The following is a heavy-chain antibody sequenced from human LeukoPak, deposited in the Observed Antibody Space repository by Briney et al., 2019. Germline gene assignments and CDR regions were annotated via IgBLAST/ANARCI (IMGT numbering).Heavy chain of an antibody. D-gene: IGHD4-23*01. CDR2: INSDGSGT. J-gene: IGHJ4*02. V-gene: IGHV3-74*01. Sequence: PGGSLRLSCAASGFTFSNYWMHWVRQAPGKGLVWVSRINSDGSGTTYADSVRGRFTISRDNAKNSLYLQMNSLRAEDTAVYYCARDFTDYGGNSGYWGQGTLVTVSS. CDR1: GFTFSNYW. CDR3: ARDFTDYGGNSGY.